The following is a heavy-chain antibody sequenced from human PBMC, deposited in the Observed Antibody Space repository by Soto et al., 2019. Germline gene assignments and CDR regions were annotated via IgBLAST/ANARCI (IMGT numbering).Heavy chain of an antibody. J-gene: IGHJ5*02. CDR3: ARHEYYASGSYS. V-gene: IGHV4-59*08. D-gene: IGHD3-10*01. CDR2: IYFSGGT. CDR1: GGSISSYY. Sequence: SETLSLTCTVSGGSISSYYWIWIRQPPGKGLEWIGYIYFSGGTNYNPSLKSRVTISVDTSKNQFSLKLNSVTAADTAVYYCARHEYYASGSYSWGQGTLVTVSS.